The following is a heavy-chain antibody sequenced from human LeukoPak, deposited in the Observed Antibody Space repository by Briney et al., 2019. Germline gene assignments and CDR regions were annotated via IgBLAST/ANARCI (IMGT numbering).Heavy chain of an antibody. CDR3: ARRARHDPPRYDFWRSKKYNWFDP. J-gene: IGHJ5*02. D-gene: IGHD3-3*01. CDR1: GGSFSGYY. V-gene: IGHV4-34*01. Sequence: SETLSLTCAVYGGSFSGYYWSWIRQPPGKGLEWIGEINHSGSTNYNPSLKSRVTIAVDTSKNQFSLKLSSVTAEDTAVYYCARRARHDPPRYDFWRSKKYNWFDPWGQGTLVTVSS. CDR2: INHSGST.